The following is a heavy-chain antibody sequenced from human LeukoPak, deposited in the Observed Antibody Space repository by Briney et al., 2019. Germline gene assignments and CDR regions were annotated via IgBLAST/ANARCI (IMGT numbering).Heavy chain of an antibody. CDR3: AQERYIYGPFDY. CDR1: GFTFSSYG. J-gene: IGHJ4*02. Sequence: PGGSLRFSCAASGFTFSSYGMHWGRQAPGKGLEWVAFIRYDGSNKYYADSVKGRFTISKDNSKNTLYLQMNSLRAEDTAVYYCAQERYIYGPFDYWGQGTLVTVSS. CDR2: IRYDGSNK. V-gene: IGHV3-30*02. D-gene: IGHD5-18*01.